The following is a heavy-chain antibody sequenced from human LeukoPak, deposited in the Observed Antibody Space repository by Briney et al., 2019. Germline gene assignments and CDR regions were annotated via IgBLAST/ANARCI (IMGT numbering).Heavy chain of an antibody. CDR2: IYYSGST. CDR1: GGSISSSSYY. CDR3: ASQDFWSGYTSP. D-gene: IGHD3-3*01. J-gene: IGHJ5*02. Sequence: SETLSLTCTVSGGSISSSSYYWGWIRQPPGKGMEWIGSIYYSGSTYYNPSLKSRVTISVDTSKNQFSLKLSSVTAADTAVYYCASQDFWSGYTSPSGQGTLVTVSS. V-gene: IGHV4-39*01.